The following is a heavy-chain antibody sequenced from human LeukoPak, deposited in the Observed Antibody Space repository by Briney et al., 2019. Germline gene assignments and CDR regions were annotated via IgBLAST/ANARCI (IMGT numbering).Heavy chain of an antibody. V-gene: IGHV4-34*01. CDR3: ARLKAVVILGWFDP. CDR1: GGSFSGYY. CDR2: INHSGST. J-gene: IGHJ5*02. D-gene: IGHD4-23*01. Sequence: SETLSLTCAVYGGSFSGYYWSWIRQPPGKGLEWIGEINHSGSTNYNPSLKSRVTISVDTSKNHFSLQLSSVTAADTAVYYCARLKAVVILGWFDPWGQGTLVTVSS.